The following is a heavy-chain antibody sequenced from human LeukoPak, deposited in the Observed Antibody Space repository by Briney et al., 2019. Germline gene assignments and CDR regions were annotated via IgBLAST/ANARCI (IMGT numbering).Heavy chain of an antibody. V-gene: IGHV1-2*02. CDR3: ASSSRYCSGGSCYSDYFDY. D-gene: IGHD2-15*01. Sequence: ASVKVSCKASGYTFTGYYIRWVRQAPGQGLEWVGWINPKMGRTNYAQKIQGSGTTTTDTSISTAYMELRRLRSAGTAVYSCASSSRYCSGGSCYSDYFDYWGQGTLVTVSS. J-gene: IGHJ4*02. CDR2: INPKMGRT. CDR1: GYTFTGYY.